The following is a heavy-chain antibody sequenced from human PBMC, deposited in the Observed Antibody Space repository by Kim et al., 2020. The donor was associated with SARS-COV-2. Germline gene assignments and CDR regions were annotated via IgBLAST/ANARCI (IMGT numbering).Heavy chain of an antibody. CDR2: IYYSGST. Sequence: SETLSLTCTVSGGSISSGDYYWSWIRQPPGKGLEWIGYIYYSGSTYYNPSLKSRVTISVDTSKNQFSLKLSSVTAADTAVYYCARVHIPWLLGGMDVWGQGTTVTVSS. V-gene: IGHV4-30-4*01. J-gene: IGHJ6*02. CDR1: GGSISSGDYY. D-gene: IGHD2-2*02. CDR3: ARVHIPWLLGGMDV.